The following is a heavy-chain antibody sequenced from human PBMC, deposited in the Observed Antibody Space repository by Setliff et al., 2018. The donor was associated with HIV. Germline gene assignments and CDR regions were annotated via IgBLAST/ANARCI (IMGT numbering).Heavy chain of an antibody. CDR1: GFTLNELS. CDR2: FDPEAGEI. V-gene: IGHV1-24*01. Sequence: GASVKVSCKISGFTLNELSIQWGRQAPAKGLEWMGGFDPEAGEIIYAQKFQGRVTMTEDTSTDTAYMDLSSLRSEDTAVYYCATHPPYRSAWYMRSWGQGTLVTVSS. D-gene: IGHD6-19*01. J-gene: IGHJ5*02. CDR3: ATHPPYRSAWYMRS.